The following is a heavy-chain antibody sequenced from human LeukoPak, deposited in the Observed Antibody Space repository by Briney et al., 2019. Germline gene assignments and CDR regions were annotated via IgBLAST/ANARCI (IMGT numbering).Heavy chain of an antibody. CDR2: FSGSGGNT. J-gene: IGHJ4*02. CDR3: AKAQSLSAAGSGGEEFYFDY. D-gene: IGHD6-13*01. CDR1: GFTFSIYA. V-gene: IGHV3-23*01. Sequence: GGSLRLSCAASGFTFSIYAMSWVRQAPGKGLEWVSGFSGSGGNTYYADSVKGRFTISRDNSKNTLYLQMNSLRAEDTAVYYCAKAQSLSAAGSGGEEFYFDYWGRGTLVTVSS.